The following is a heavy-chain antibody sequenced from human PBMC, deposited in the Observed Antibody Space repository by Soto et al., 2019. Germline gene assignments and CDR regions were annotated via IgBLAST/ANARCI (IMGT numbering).Heavy chain of an antibody. CDR2: IYPGDSDT. Sequence: GESLKISCKGSGYSFTSYWIGWVRQMPGKGLEWMGIIYPGDSDTRYSPSFQGQVTISADKSISTAYLQWSSLKASDTAMYYCARRVADIVVVPAAYATSFYYYYYMDVWGKGTTVTVSS. J-gene: IGHJ6*03. CDR1: GYSFTSYW. CDR3: ARRVADIVVVPAAYATSFYYYYYMDV. V-gene: IGHV5-51*01. D-gene: IGHD2-2*01.